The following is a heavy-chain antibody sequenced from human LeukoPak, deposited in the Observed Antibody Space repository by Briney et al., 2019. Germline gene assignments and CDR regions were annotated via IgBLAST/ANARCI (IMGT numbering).Heavy chain of an antibody. CDR2: ISGSSSYT. Sequence: GGSLRLSCAASGFTFSSYNMNWVRQAPGKGLEWVSSISGSSSYTYYADSVKGRFTISRDNAKNSLFLQMNSLRAEDTAVYYCARPYSSGWRMDAFDIRGQGTMVTVSS. J-gene: IGHJ3*02. CDR3: ARPYSSGWRMDAFDI. V-gene: IGHV3-21*01. D-gene: IGHD6-19*01. CDR1: GFTFSSYN.